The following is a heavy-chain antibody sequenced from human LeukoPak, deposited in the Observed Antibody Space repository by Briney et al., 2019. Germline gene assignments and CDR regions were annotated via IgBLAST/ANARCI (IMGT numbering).Heavy chain of an antibody. D-gene: IGHD3-16*02. J-gene: IGHJ4*02. CDR2: IYYSGST. V-gene: IGHV4-39*07. CDR1: GGSISSSSYY. Sequence: SETLSLTCTVSGGSISSSSYYWGWIRQPPGKGLEWIGSIYYSGSTYYNPSLKSRVTISVDTSKNQFSLKLSSVTAADTAVYYCSRDPTSRPIRYYDYVWGSYRSGFDYWGQGTLVTVSS. CDR3: SRDPTSRPIRYYDYVWGSYRSGFDY.